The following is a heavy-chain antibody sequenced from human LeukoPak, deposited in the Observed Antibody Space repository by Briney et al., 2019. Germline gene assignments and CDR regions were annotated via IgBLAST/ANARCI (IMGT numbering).Heavy chain of an antibody. D-gene: IGHD1-1*01. V-gene: IGHV3-48*03. Sequence: QPGGSLRLSCVASGFIFSNYEINWVRQAPGKGLEWISYISSRGTTIYYADSVKGRFTISRDNAKNSLYLQMNSLRAADTAVYYCARPNWMSNWYFDLWGRGTLVTVSS. CDR1: GFIFSNYE. J-gene: IGHJ2*01. CDR2: ISSRGTTI. CDR3: ARPNWMSNWYFDL.